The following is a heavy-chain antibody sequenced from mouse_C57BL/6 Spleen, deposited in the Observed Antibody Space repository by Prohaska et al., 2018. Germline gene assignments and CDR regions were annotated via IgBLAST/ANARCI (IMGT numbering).Heavy chain of an antibody. D-gene: IGHD1-1*01. Sequence: EVQLLETGGGLVQPGGSRGLSCEGSGFTFSGFWMSWVRQTPGKTLEWIGAINSDGSAINYAPSIKDRFTIFRDNDKSTLYLQMSNVRSDDTATYFCMRYGSSYWYFDVWGTGTTVTVSS. J-gene: IGHJ1*03. V-gene: IGHV11-2*01. CDR2: INSDGSAI. CDR3: MRYGSSYWYFDV. CDR1: GFTFSGFW.